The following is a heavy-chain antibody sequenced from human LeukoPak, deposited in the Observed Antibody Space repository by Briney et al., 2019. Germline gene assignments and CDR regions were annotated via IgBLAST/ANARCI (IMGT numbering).Heavy chain of an antibody. CDR2: VRSKANSYAT. D-gene: IGHD5-24*01. V-gene: IGHV3-73*01. J-gene: IGHJ4*02. Sequence: GGSLRLSCAASGFTFSDSGMHWVRQASGKGLECVGHVRSKANSYATAYAASVRGRFTISRDDSKNTAFLQMKSLKTDDTAVYYCTTVAMATTSGFDYWGQGTQVTVSS. CDR1: GFTFSDSG. CDR3: TTVAMATTSGFDY.